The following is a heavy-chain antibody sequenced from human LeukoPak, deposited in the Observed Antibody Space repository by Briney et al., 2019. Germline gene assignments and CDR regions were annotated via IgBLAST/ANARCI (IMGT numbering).Heavy chain of an antibody. J-gene: IGHJ3*02. CDR3: AKELVGYCSSTSCYQGSAFDI. D-gene: IGHD2-2*01. CDR1: GFTFSSYS. Sequence: PGGSLRLSCAASGFTFSSYSMNWVRQAPGKGLEWVSAISGSGGSTYYADSVKGRFTISRDDSKNTLYLQVNSLRAEDTAVYYCAKELVGYCSSTSCYQGSAFDIWGQGTMVTVSS. V-gene: IGHV3-23*01. CDR2: ISGSGGST.